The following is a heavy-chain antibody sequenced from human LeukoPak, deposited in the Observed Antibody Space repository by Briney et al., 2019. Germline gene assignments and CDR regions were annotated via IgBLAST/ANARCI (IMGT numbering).Heavy chain of an antibody. V-gene: IGHV4-61*01. J-gene: IGHJ5*02. CDR2: IYYSGST. CDR1: GGSISSSSYY. CDR3: AREPGFDSSGYLNWFDP. D-gene: IGHD3-22*01. Sequence: PSETLSLTCTVSGGSISSSSYYWGWIRQPPGKGLEWIGYIYYSGSTNYNPSLKSRVTISVDTSKNQLSLKLSSVTAADTAVYYCAREPGFDSSGYLNWFDPWGQGTLVTVSS.